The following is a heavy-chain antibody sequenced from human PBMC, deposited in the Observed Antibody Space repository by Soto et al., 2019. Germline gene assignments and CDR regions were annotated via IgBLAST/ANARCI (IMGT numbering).Heavy chain of an antibody. J-gene: IGHJ4*02. CDR2: IYFDGITT. CDR3: ARGGAMGVDY. CDR1: GLTFNTHW. D-gene: IGHD1-26*01. Sequence: XGSLRLSCTASGLTFNTHWMHWVRQAPGKGLVWVSRIYFDGITTNYADSVKGRLTVSRDNAKNTVYLHVNTLRDEDTAVYYCARGGAMGVDYWGQGTLVTVSS. V-gene: IGHV3-74*01.